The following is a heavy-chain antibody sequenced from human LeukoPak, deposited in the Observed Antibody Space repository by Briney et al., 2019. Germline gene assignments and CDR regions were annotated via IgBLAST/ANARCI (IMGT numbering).Heavy chain of an antibody. J-gene: IGHJ4*02. CDR3: ATTTVRGGYDY. CDR2: IYYSGST. Sequence: KASETLSLTCTVSGGSISSYYWSWIRQPPGKGLEWIGYIYYSGSTNYNPSLKSRVTISVDTSKNQFSLKLSSVTAADTAVYYCATTTVRGGYDYWGQGTLVTVSS. D-gene: IGHD4-11*01. V-gene: IGHV4-59*01. CDR1: GGSISSYY.